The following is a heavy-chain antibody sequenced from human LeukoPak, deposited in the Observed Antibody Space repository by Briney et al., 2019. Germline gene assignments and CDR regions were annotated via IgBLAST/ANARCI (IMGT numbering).Heavy chain of an antibody. D-gene: IGHD3-16*01. CDR2: FSGSGGST. V-gene: IGHV3-23*01. Sequence: HPGGSLRLSCAASGFTFSSYAMSWVRQAPGKGLECISGFSGSGGSTYYADSVKGRFTISRDNSKNTLYLQMNSLRAEDTAMYYCAKDDDWGRFNHWGQGTLVTVSS. CDR3: AKDDDWGRFNH. CDR1: GFTFSSYA. J-gene: IGHJ1*01.